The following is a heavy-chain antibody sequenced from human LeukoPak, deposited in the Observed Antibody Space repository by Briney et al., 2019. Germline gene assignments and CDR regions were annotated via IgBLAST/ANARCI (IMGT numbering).Heavy chain of an antibody. V-gene: IGHV4-30-4*07. CDR3: ARGSSSWMDYYMDV. CDR2: FYYSGST. CDR1: GGSISRGGYS. D-gene: IGHD6-13*01. Sequence: SETLSLTCAVSGGSISRGGYSWSWIRQPPGKGLEWIGYFYYSGSTYYNPSLKSRVTISVGTSKNQLSLKLSSVTAADTAVYYCARGSSSWMDYYMDVWGKGATVTVSS. J-gene: IGHJ6*03.